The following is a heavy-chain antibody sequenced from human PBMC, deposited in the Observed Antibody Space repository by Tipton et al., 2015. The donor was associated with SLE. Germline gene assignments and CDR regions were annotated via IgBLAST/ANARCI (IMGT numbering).Heavy chain of an antibody. Sequence: SLRLSCAASGFTFSSYTMHWVRQAPGKGLEWVAVISYDGSNKNYANSVKGRFTVSRDDSKNTLYLQMNSLRDEDTAVYYCAREAAYSRYDPDFDFWGQGTLVTVSS. V-gene: IGHV3-30*04. J-gene: IGHJ4*02. D-gene: IGHD5-12*01. CDR1: GFTFSSYT. CDR2: ISYDGSNK. CDR3: AREAAYSRYDPDFDF.